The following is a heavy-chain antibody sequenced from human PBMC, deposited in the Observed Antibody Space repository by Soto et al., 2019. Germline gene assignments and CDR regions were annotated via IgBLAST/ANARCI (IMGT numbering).Heavy chain of an antibody. D-gene: IGHD2-15*01. CDR3: ARGLAATGFDI. V-gene: IGHV4-59*01. CDR1: GGSISSYY. Sequence: LSLTCTVSGGSISSYYWSWIRQPPGKGLEWIGYIYYSGSTNYNPSLKSRVTISVDTSKNQFSLKLSSVTAADTAVYYCARGLAATGFDIWGQGTMVTVS. CDR2: IYYSGST. J-gene: IGHJ3*02.